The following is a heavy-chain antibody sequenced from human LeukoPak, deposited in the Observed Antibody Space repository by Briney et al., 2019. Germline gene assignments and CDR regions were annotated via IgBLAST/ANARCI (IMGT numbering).Heavy chain of an antibody. J-gene: IGHJ3*02. CDR1: GFTFSSYS. V-gene: IGHV3-48*01. CDR2: ISSSSSTI. Sequence: PGGSLRLSCAASGFTFSSYSMNWVRQAPGKGLEWVSYISSSSSTIYYADSVKGRFTISRDNSKNTLYLQMNSLRAEDTAVYYCAKMTVIRAFDIWGQGTMVTVSS. CDR3: AKMTVIRAFDI. D-gene: IGHD4-17*01.